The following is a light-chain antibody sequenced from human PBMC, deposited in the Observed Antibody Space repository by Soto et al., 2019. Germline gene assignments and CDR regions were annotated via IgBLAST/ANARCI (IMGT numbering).Light chain of an antibody. CDR3: QQRSNWPPLT. CDR1: QSISRT. J-gene: IGKJ4*01. Sequence: EILMTQSPATLSVSPGEGLTLSCRASQSISRTLAWYQQRPGQAPRLLIYGASNRATGIPARFSGSGSGTDFTLTISSLEPEDFAVYYCQQRSNWPPLTFGGGTKVDIK. CDR2: GAS. V-gene: IGKV3-11*01.